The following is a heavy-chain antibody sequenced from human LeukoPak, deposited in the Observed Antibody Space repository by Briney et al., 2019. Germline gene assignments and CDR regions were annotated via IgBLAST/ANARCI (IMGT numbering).Heavy chain of an antibody. CDR2: INHSGST. D-gene: IGHD3-22*01. CDR1: GGSFSGYY. Sequence: PSETLSLTCAVYGGSFSGYYWSWIRQPPGKGLEWIGEINHSGSTNYNPSLKSRVTISVDTSKNQFSLKLSSVTAADTAVYYCARTLGYYDSSGAGDAFDIWGQGTMVTASS. V-gene: IGHV4-34*01. J-gene: IGHJ3*02. CDR3: ARTLGYYDSSGAGDAFDI.